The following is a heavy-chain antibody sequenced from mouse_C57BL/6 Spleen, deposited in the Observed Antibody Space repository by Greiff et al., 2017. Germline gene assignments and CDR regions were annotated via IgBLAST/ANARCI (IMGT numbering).Heavy chain of an antibody. Sequence: EVKLMESGGGLVQPGGSLSLSCAASGFTFTDYYMSWVRQPPGKALEWLGFIRNKANGYTTEYSASVKGRFTISRDNSQGILYLQMNALRAEDSATDYCARYDGYYYGSSAGVHFDYWGQGTTLTVSS. J-gene: IGHJ2*01. D-gene: IGHD1-1*01. CDR2: IRNKANGYTT. CDR3: ARYDGYYYGSSAGVHFDY. CDR1: GFTFTDYY. V-gene: IGHV7-3*01.